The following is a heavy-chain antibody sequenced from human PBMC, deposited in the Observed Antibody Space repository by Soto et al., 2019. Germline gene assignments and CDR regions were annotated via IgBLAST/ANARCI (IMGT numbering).Heavy chain of an antibody. CDR2: IYWDDYK. CDR3: AQKGRGYFDY. D-gene: IGHD3-10*01. CDR1: GFSLNTRDLG. V-gene: IGHV2-5*02. J-gene: IGHJ4*02. Sequence: QITLKESGPTLVKPTETLTLTCTFSGFSLNTRDLGVGWIRQPPGKALEWLAIIYWDDYKNYSPSLKSRLTITKDTSKNQVVLTVTDMDPVDTATYYCAQKGRGYFDYWGQGTLVTVSS.